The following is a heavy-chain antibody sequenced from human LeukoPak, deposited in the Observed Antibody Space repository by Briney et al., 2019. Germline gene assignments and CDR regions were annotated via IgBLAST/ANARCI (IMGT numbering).Heavy chain of an antibody. D-gene: IGHD6-13*01. J-gene: IGHJ6*04. V-gene: IGHV4-34*01. CDR2: INHSGST. CDR3: ARWRERYSRARPEGLAARYYGMDV. Sequence: SETLSLTCAVYGGSFSGYYWGWIRQPPGKGLEWIGEINHSGSTNYNPSLKSRVTISVDTSKNQFSLKLSSVTAADTAVYYCARWRERYSRARPEGLAARYYGMDVWGKGTTVTVSS. CDR1: GGSFSGYY.